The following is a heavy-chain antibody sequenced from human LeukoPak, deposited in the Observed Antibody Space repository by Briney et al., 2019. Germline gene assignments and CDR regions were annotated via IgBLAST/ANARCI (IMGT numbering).Heavy chain of an antibody. CDR1: GGTFSSYA. V-gene: IGHV1-69*13. Sequence: ASVKVSCKASGGTFSSYAISRVRQAPGQGLEWMGGIIPIFGTANYAQKFQGRVTITADESTSTAYMELSSLRSEDTAVYYCARVPLDYYDSSGDHNWFDPWGQGTLVTVSS. J-gene: IGHJ5*02. CDR3: ARVPLDYYDSSGDHNWFDP. D-gene: IGHD3-22*01. CDR2: IIPIFGTA.